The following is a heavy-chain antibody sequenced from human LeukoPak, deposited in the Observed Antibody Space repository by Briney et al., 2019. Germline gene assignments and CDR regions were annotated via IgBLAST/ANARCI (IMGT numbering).Heavy chain of an antibody. CDR1: GFTFSSYC. CDR2: ISGSGGST. Sequence: GGSLRLSCAASGFTFSSYCMNWVRQAPGKGLEWVSAISGSGGSTYYADSVKGRFTISRDNSKNTLYLQMNSLRAEDTAVYYCVKPMTTVTKPYAFDIWGQGTMVTVSS. V-gene: IGHV3-23*01. CDR3: VKPMTTVTKPYAFDI. J-gene: IGHJ3*02. D-gene: IGHD4-17*01.